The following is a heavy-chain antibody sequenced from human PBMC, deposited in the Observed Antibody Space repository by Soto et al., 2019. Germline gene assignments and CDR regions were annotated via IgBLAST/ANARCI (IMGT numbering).Heavy chain of an antibody. CDR1: GFTFSNYW. J-gene: IGHJ6*03. CDR2: INSDGRVS. V-gene: IGHV3-74*01. Sequence: EVKLVESGGGLVQPGGSLRLSCAASGFTFSNYWMYWVRQAPGQGLVWVSRINSDGRVSRYADSVKGRLTISRDNVKNTLYLQLNRLRVEDTAVYYCARGDCVGGSCYSLAGSFYYYMDVWGKGTTVTVFS. CDR3: ARGDCVGGSCYSLAGSFYYYMDV. D-gene: IGHD2-15*01.